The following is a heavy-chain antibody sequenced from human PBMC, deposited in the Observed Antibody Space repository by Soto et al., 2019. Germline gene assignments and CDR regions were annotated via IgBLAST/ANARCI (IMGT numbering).Heavy chain of an antibody. CDR1: GFTFSDYY. Sequence: PGGSLRLSCAASGFTFSDYYMSWIRQAPGKGLEWVSYISSSGSTIYYADSVKGRFTISRDNAKNSLYLQMNSLRAEDTAVYYCARDGEDPSRDFWSGYNYYMDVWGKGTTVTVSS. V-gene: IGHV3-11*01. D-gene: IGHD3-3*01. CDR3: ARDGEDPSRDFWSGYNYYMDV. J-gene: IGHJ6*03. CDR2: ISSSGSTI.